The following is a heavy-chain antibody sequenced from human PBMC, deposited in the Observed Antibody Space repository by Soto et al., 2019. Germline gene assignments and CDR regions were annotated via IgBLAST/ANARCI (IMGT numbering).Heavy chain of an antibody. CDR2: ISAYNGNT. D-gene: IGHD6-13*01. V-gene: IGHV1-18*04. CDR1: GYTFTSYG. CDR3: AREVAAAGTAWFDP. J-gene: IGHJ5*02. Sequence: QVQLVQSGAEVKKPGASVKVSCKASGYTFTSYGISWVRQAPGQGLEWMGGISAYNGNTNYAQMLQGRVTMTTDTSTSTAYMELRSLRSDDTDVYYCAREVAAAGTAWFDPWGQGTLVTVSS.